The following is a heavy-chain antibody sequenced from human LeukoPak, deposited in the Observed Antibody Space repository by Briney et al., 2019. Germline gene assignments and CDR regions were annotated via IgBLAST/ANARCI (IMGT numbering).Heavy chain of an antibody. D-gene: IGHD5-18*01. CDR3: ARDGKYSYGAPFDY. CDR1: GFTFSGYA. J-gene: IGHJ4*02. Sequence: AGSLCLTCAASGFTFSGYALSWVRQAPGKGLEWVSYISSSGSTIYYTDTVKGRFTISRDNDKNSLYLQMNRLRAEDTAVYYCARDGKYSYGAPFDYWGQGTLVTVSS. V-gene: IGHV3-11*01. CDR2: ISSSGSTI.